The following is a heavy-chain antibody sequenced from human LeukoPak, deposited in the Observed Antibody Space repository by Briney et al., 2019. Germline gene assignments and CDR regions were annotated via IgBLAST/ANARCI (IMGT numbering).Heavy chain of an antibody. Sequence: PSETLSLTCTVSGGSISSYYWSWIRQPPGKGLEWIGYIYYSGSTNYNPSLKSRVTISVDTSKNQFSLKLSSVTAADTAVYYCARVLADYGDPPYYYYYGMDVWGQGTTVTVSS. CDR1: GGSISSYY. J-gene: IGHJ6*02. D-gene: IGHD4-17*01. CDR2: IYYSGST. CDR3: ARVLADYGDPPYYYYYGMDV. V-gene: IGHV4-59*01.